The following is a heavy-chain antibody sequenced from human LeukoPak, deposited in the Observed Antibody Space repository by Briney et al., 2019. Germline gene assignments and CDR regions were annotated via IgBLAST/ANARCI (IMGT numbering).Heavy chain of an antibody. D-gene: IGHD5-12*01. CDR3: AKPRLRGGYLFDY. V-gene: IGHV3-30*18. CDR1: GFTFSSYG. J-gene: IGHJ4*02. CDR2: VSDDGSNK. Sequence: GRSLRLSCAASGFTFSSYGMHWVRQAPGKGREWMAVVSDDGSNKYYEDSVRGRFTISRDNSKNTLYLQMSSLRDEDTAVYYCAKPRLRGGYLFDYWGQGTLVTVSS.